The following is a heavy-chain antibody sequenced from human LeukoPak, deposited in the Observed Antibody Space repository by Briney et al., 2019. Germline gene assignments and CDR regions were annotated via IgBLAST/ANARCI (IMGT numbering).Heavy chain of an antibody. CDR3: AKEHGDYGPAGDY. J-gene: IGHJ4*02. D-gene: IGHD4-17*01. CDR1: GLTFSSYG. V-gene: IGHV3-30*18. Sequence: GGSLRLSCAASGLTFSSYGLHWVRQAPGKGLEWVAVISYDGSNKYYADSVKGRFTISRDNSKNTLYLQMNSLRAEDTAVYYCAKEHGDYGPAGDYWGQGTLVTVSS. CDR2: ISYDGSNK.